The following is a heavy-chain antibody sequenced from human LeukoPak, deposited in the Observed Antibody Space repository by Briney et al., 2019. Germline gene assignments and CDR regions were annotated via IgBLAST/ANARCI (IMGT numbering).Heavy chain of an antibody. Sequence: SETLSLTCAVYGGSFSGYYWSWIRQPPGKGLEWIGEINHSGSTNCNPSLKSRVTISVDTSKNQFSLKLSSVTAADTAVYYCARASLGATLDYWGQGTLVTVSS. D-gene: IGHD1-26*01. CDR3: ARASLGATLDY. CDR2: INHSGST. CDR1: GGSFSGYY. V-gene: IGHV4-34*01. J-gene: IGHJ4*02.